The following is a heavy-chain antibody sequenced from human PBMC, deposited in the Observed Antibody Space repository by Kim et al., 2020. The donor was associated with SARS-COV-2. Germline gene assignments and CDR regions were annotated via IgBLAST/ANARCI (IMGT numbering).Heavy chain of an antibody. Sequence: SYNPSLKSRVTISVDTSKNQFSLKLSSVTAADTAVYYCANLVGATTEAFPWGQGTLVTVSS. V-gene: IGHV4-30-2*04. J-gene: IGHJ5*02. D-gene: IGHD1-26*01. CDR3: ANLVGATTEAFP.